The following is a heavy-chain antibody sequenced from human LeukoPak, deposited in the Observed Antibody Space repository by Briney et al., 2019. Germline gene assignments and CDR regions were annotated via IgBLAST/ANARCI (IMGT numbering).Heavy chain of an antibody. CDR3: ARILTTVTTVEY. D-gene: IGHD4-17*01. J-gene: IGHJ4*02. V-gene: IGHV3-53*01. CDR2: IYSGGST. CDR1: GFTVSSNY. Sequence: GGSLRLSCAASGFTVSSNYMSWVRQAPGKGLEWVSVIYSGGSTYYADSVKGRFTISRDDAKNSLYLQMNSLRAEDTAVYYCARILTTVTTVEYWGQGTLVTVSS.